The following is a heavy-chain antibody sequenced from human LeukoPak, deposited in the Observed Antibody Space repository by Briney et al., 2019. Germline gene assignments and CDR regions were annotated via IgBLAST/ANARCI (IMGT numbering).Heavy chain of an antibody. Sequence: ASVKVSCKASGYTFTGYYMHWVRQAPGQGLEWMGWINPNSGGTNYAQKFQGRVTMTRDTSISTAYMELSRLRSDDTAVYYCAREAPSDFWSESDYYYGMDVWGQGTTVTVSS. V-gene: IGHV1-2*02. CDR3: AREAPSDFWSESDYYYGMDV. CDR1: GYTFTGYY. CDR2: INPNSGGT. D-gene: IGHD3-3*01. J-gene: IGHJ6*02.